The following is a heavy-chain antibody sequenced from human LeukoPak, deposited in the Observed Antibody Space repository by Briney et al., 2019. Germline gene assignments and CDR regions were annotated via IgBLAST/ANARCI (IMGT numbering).Heavy chain of an antibody. CDR1: GFTFSSYA. Sequence: GGSLRLSCAASGFTFSSYAMSWVRQAPGRGLEWVSAISGSGGSTYYADSVKGRFTISRDNSKNTLYLQINSLRAEDTAVYYCAKLIAVADSDYWGQGTLVTVSS. V-gene: IGHV3-23*01. CDR2: ISGSGGST. J-gene: IGHJ4*02. CDR3: AKLIAVADSDY. D-gene: IGHD6-19*01.